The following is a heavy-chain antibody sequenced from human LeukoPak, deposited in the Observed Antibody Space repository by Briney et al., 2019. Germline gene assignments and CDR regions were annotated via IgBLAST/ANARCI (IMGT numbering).Heavy chain of an antibody. CDR2: ISAGGGST. D-gene: IGHD3-22*01. V-gene: IGHV3-23*01. J-gene: IGHJ6*02. CDR3: ARDYYASDDYYYLGGAIYGMDD. CDR1: GFTFSSYA. Sequence: GGSLRLSCAASGFTFSSYAMNWVRQAPGKGLEWVSYISAGGGSTYYADSVGGRFTISRDNSKNTLYLQMNSLRAEDTALYYCARDYYASDDYYYLGGAIYGMDDWGQGTTVTVSS.